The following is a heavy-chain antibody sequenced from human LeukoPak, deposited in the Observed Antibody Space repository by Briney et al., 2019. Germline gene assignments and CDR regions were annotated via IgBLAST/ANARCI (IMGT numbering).Heavy chain of an antibody. CDR2: IWYDGSNK. CDR1: GFTFSSYG. D-gene: IGHD3-22*01. CDR3: ARDSDYYDSSGYYGY. J-gene: IGHJ4*02. Sequence: GGSLRLSCAASGFTFSSYGMHWVRQAPGKGLEWVAVIWYDGSNKYYADSVKGRFTISRDNSKNTLYLQMNSLRAEDTAVYYCARDSDYYDSSGYYGYWGQETLVTVSS. V-gene: IGHV3-33*01.